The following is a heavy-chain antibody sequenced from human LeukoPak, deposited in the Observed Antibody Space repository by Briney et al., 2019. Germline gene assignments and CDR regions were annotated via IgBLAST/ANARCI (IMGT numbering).Heavy chain of an antibody. CDR3: ARVVGYCSGGSCYGDHFDY. CDR2: IYYSGST. D-gene: IGHD2-15*01. Sequence: PSETLSLTCTVSGGSISSYYWSWIRQPPGKGLEWIGYIYYSGSTHYNPSLKSRVTISVDTSKNQFSLKLSSVTAADTAVYYCARVVGYCSGGSCYGDHFDYWGQGTLVTVSS. CDR1: GGSISSYY. J-gene: IGHJ4*02. V-gene: IGHV4-59*01.